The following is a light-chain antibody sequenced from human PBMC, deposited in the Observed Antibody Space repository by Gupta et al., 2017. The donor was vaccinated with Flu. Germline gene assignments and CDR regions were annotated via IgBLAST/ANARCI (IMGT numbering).Light chain of an antibody. J-gene: IGLJ3*02. CDR3: GLYVGSGSSV. CDR2: KTN. CDR1: SGSVSTNFY. Sequence: QPVVTPEPSFSVSPAGTVSLTCGLTSGSVSTNFYPSWYQQTPGQAPRTLIYKTNIRSSGVPDRFSGSILGNKAALTITGAQADDESDYYCGLYVGSGSSVFGGGTKLTVL. V-gene: IGLV8-61*01.